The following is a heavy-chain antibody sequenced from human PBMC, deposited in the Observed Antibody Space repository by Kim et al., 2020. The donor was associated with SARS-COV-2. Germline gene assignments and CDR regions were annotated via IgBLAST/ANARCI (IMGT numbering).Heavy chain of an antibody. CDR1: GGSISSSSYY. D-gene: IGHD2-2*01. V-gene: IGHV4-39*01. CDR2: IYYSGST. Sequence: SETLSLTCTVSGGSISSSSYYWGWIRQPPGKGLEWIGSIYYSGSTYYNPSLKSRVTISVDTSKNQFSLKLSSVTAADTAVYYCARPGSYCSSTSCYWDFDYWGQGTLVTVSS. CDR3: ARPGSYCSSTSCYWDFDY. J-gene: IGHJ4*02.